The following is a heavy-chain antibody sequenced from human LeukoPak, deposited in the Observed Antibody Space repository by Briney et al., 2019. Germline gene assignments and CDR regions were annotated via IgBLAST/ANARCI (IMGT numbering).Heavy chain of an antibody. CDR3: ARGDSSSWALFDY. CDR2: IYESGRT. V-gene: IGHV4-39*01. CDR1: GGSISSGYHY. J-gene: IGHJ4*02. Sequence: SETLSLTCTVSGGSISSGYHYWGWIRQPPGKGLEWIGSIYESGRTHYNPSLRSRITISVDTSKNQFSLELSSVTAADTAVYYCARGDSSSWALFDYWGQGTLATLSS. D-gene: IGHD6-13*01.